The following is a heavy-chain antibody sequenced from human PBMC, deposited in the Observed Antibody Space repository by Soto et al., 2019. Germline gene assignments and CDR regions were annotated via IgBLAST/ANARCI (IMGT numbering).Heavy chain of an antibody. J-gene: IGHJ5*01. V-gene: IGHV4-30-4*01. CDR3: TNSQGLSRADS. Sequence: ASETLSLTCTVSGGSISSGDYYWSWIRQPPGKGLEWIGYIYYSGSTYYNPSLKSRLAISVDMSKNQVSLRLTSVTAADTAIYYCTNSQGLSRADSWGRGILVTVSS. D-gene: IGHD1-26*01. CDR2: IYYSGST. CDR1: GGSISSGDYY.